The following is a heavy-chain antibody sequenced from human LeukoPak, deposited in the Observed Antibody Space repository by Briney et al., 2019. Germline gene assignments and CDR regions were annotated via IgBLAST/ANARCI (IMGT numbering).Heavy chain of an antibody. CDR2: ISSSGSTI. CDR3: AREYYYGSGSMI. D-gene: IGHD3-10*01. V-gene: IGHV3-48*03. Sequence: GGSLRLSCAASGFTFSSYEMNGVRQAPGKGGEWVSYISSSGSTIYYADSVKRRFTISRDNATNSLYLQINSLRAEDTAVYYCAREYYYGSGSMIWGQGTLVTVSS. J-gene: IGHJ4*02. CDR1: GFTFSSYE.